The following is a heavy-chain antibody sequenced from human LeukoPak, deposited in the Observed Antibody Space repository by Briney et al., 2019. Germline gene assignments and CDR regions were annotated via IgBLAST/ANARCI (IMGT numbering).Heavy chain of an antibody. V-gene: IGHV4-34*01. CDR1: GGSFSGYY. J-gene: IGHJ4*02. D-gene: IGHD3-10*01. Sequence: PSETLSLTCAVYGGSFSGYYWSWIRQPPGKGLEWIGEINHSGSTNYNPSLKSRVTISVDTSKNQFSLKLSSVTAADTAVYYCARGGYYGSGSYYSPPEDYWGQGTLVTVSS. CDR3: ARGGYYGSGSYYSPPEDY. CDR2: INHSGST.